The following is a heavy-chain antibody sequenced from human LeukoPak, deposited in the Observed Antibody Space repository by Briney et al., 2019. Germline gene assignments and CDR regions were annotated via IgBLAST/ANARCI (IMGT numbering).Heavy chain of an antibody. Sequence: ASVKVSCKASGYTFTGYYMHWVRQAPGQGLERMGRINPNSGGTNYAQKFQGRVTMTRDTSISTAYMELSRLRSDDTAVYYCARVRMGATMVDYWGQGTLVTVSS. CDR2: INPNSGGT. CDR1: GYTFTGYY. D-gene: IGHD1-26*01. CDR3: ARVRMGATMVDY. V-gene: IGHV1-2*06. J-gene: IGHJ4*02.